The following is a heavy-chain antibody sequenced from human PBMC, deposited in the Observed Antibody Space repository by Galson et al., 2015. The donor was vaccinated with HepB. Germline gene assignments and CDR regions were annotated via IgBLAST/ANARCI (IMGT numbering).Heavy chain of an antibody. CDR3: ARGKGRQVLLDYHYYGLDV. D-gene: IGHD3-3*01. V-gene: IGHV4-34*01. Sequence: ETLFLTCGVFGGSFSTYHWTWIRQPPGKGLEWIGEITQSGSTHSNPSLKSRVTITMDTSKNQFSLKVRSVTAADTAVYYCARGKGRQVLLDYHYYGLDVWGQGTTVSVSS. CDR1: GGSFSTYH. J-gene: IGHJ6*01. CDR2: ITQSGST.